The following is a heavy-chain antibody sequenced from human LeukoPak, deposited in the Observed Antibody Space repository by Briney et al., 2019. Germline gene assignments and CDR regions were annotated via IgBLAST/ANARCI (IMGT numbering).Heavy chain of an antibody. Sequence: GSSVKVSCKASGGTFSSYTISWVLQAPGHGREWVGRIIPILGIANYAQKFQGRVTITPDKSTSTAYMELSSLRSEDTAVYYCARPTYYDSSGYHAFDIWGQGTMVTVSS. CDR2: IIPILGIA. J-gene: IGHJ3*02. D-gene: IGHD3-22*01. V-gene: IGHV1-69*02. CDR1: GGTFSSYT. CDR3: ARPTYYDSSGYHAFDI.